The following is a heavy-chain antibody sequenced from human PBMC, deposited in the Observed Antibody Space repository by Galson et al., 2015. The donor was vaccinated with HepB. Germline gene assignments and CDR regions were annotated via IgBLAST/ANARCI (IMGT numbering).Heavy chain of an antibody. V-gene: IGHV3-13*01. J-gene: IGHJ3*02. CDR3: AREGWAYGATGAFDI. CDR1: GFTFSSYD. D-gene: IGHD4-17*01. Sequence: SLRLSCAASGFTFSSYDMHWVRQATGKGLEWVSAIGTAGDTYYPGSVKGRFTISRENAKNSLYLQMNSLRAGDTAVYYCAREGWAYGATGAFDIWGQGTMVTVSS. CDR2: IGTAGDT.